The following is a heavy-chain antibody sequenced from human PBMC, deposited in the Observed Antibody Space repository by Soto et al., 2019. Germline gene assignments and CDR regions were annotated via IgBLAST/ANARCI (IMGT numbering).Heavy chain of an antibody. Sequence: QVQLHESGPGLVKPSETLSLTCTVSDGSFSRYYWSWIRQPPGKGLEWIGFIYYSGTTDYNPSLERRATISMDKSKNEVSLKLSSVTAADTAVYYCVRDGGYCTKGVCPPYFYDALDVWGQGTTVIVS. CDR2: IYYSGTT. D-gene: IGHD2-8*01. CDR1: DGSFSRYY. V-gene: IGHV4-59*01. J-gene: IGHJ6*02. CDR3: VRDGGYCTKGVCPPYFYDALDV.